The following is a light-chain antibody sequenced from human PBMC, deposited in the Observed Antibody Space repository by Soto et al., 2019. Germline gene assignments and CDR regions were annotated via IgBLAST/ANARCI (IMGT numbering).Light chain of an antibody. CDR2: TSG. CDR3: QQTYSTPYT. V-gene: IGKV1-39*01. J-gene: IGKJ2*01. CDR1: QRITTY. Sequence: IQMTQSPSSLSASVGDRVTITCRASQRITTYLNWYQQKPGNAPKLLITTSGTLQRGVPSRFSGSASGTDFTLTITSLQLEDFATYFCQQTYSTPYTFGQGTKLEIK.